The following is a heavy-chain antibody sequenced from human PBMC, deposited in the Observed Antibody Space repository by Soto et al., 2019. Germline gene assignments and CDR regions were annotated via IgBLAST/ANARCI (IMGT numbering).Heavy chain of an antibody. Sequence: QVQLVESGGGVVQPGRSLRLSCAASGFTFSSYAMHWVRQAPGKGLEWVAVISYDGSNKYYADSVKGRFTISRDNSKNTLYLQMNSLRAEDTAVYYCARVMSGYDFWSGYLRDYYYYCGMDVWGQGTTVTVSS. CDR3: ARVMSGYDFWSGYLRDYYYYCGMDV. V-gene: IGHV3-30-3*01. D-gene: IGHD3-3*01. J-gene: IGHJ6*02. CDR2: ISYDGSNK. CDR1: GFTFSSYA.